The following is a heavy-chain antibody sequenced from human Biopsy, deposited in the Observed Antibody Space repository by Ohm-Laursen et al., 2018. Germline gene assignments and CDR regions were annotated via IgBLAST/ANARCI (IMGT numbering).Heavy chain of an antibody. CDR1: SGSISSGGSY. CDR2: IFNGANT. V-gene: IGHV4-31*01. CDR3: ARGDYFDSNGYFWFDP. D-gene: IGHD3-22*01. J-gene: IGHJ5*02. Sequence: TLSLTCTVSSGSISSGGSYWSWIRQRPGKGLEWIGYIFNGANTYYNPSLKNLITISGDTSKNQFSLKLNSVTAADTAVYYCARGDYFDSNGYFWFDPWGQGTLVTVSS.